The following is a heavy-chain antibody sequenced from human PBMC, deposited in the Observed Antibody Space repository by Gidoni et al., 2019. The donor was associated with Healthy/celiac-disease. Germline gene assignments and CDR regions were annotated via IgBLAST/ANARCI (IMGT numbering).Heavy chain of an antibody. V-gene: IGHV3-66*01. CDR2: IYSGGST. D-gene: IGHD5-12*01. CDR3: ARMSGYDFDY. J-gene: IGHJ4*02. Sequence: EVPLVESGGGLVQPGGSLRPTCAASGFTVSSNYMSWVRQAPGKGLEWVSVIYSGGSTYYADSVKGRFTISRDNSKNTLYLQMNSLRAEDTAVYYCARMSGYDFDYWGQGTLVTVSS. CDR1: GFTVSSNY.